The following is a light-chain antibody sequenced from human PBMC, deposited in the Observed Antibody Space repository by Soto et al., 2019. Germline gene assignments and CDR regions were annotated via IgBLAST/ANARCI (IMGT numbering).Light chain of an antibody. CDR1: QSVSSSY. Sequence: EIVLTQSPGTLSLSPGERATLSCRASQSVSSSYLAWYQQKPGQAPRLLIYGASGRATGIPDRFSGGGSGTDFSLTISRLDPEDFAVYYCQQYSSSPITFGQGTRLEIK. J-gene: IGKJ5*01. V-gene: IGKV3-20*01. CDR3: QQYSSSPIT. CDR2: GAS.